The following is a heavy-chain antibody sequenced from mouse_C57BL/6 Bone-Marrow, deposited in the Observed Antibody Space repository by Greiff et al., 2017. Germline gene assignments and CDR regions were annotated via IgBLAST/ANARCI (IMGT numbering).Heavy chain of an antibody. Sequence: QVQLKQSGAELVRPGTSVKMSCKASGYTFTNYWIGWAKQRPGHGLEWIGEIYPGGGYTNYNEKFKGKATLTADKSSSTAYMQFSSLTSEDSAIYYCARYFYYYAMDYWGQGTAVTVSS. J-gene: IGHJ4*01. V-gene: IGHV1-63*01. CDR2: IYPGGGYT. CDR1: GYTFTNYW. CDR3: ARYFYYYAMDY.